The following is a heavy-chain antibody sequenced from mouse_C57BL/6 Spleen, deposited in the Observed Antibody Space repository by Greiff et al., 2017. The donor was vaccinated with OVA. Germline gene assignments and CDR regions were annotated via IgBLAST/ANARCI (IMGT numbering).Heavy chain of an antibody. Sequence: QVTLKESGPGLLQPSQTLSLTCTFSGFSLSTFGMGVGWIRQPSGKGLEWLAHIWWDNDQYYNPALKSRLTISKDTSKKQVFRKIAKVYTADTATYDCARPYYGSSHYFDYWGQGTSLTVSS. D-gene: IGHD1-1*01. CDR3: ARPYYGSSHYFDY. J-gene: IGHJ2*02. V-gene: IGHV8-8*01. CDR2: IWWDNDQ. CDR1: GFSLSTFGMG.